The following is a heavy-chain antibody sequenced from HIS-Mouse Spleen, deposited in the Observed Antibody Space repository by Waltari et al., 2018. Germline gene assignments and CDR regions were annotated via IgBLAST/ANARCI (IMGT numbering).Heavy chain of an antibody. CDR2: IYYSGST. CDR1: GGAISSSSYY. Sequence: QLQLQESGPGLVKPSETLSRTCTVSGGAISSSSYYWGWPRQPPGKGLEWIGSIYYSGSTYYNPSLKSRVTISVDTSKNQFSLKLSSVTAADTAVYYCAREIPYSSSWYDWYFDLWGRGTLVTVSS. CDR3: AREIPYSSSWYDWYFDL. D-gene: IGHD6-13*01. V-gene: IGHV4-39*07. J-gene: IGHJ2*01.